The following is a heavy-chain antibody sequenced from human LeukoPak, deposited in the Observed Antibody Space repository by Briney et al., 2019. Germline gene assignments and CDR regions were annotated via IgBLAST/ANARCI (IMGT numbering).Heavy chain of an antibody. D-gene: IGHD7-27*01. CDR1: GGSISSYY. CDR2: IYTSGST. J-gene: IGHJ4*02. CDR3: ARTLGLYFDY. Sequence: SETLSLTSAASGGSISSYYWSWIRQPPGKVLECIGYIYTSGSTNYNPSLTSRVTISVDTSKNKFSLKLSSVTAADTAVYYCARTLGLYFDYWGQGTLVTVSS. V-gene: IGHV4-4*09.